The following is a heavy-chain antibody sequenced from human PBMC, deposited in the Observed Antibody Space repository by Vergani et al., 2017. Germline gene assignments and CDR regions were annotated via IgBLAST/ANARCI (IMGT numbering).Heavy chain of an antibody. Sequence: QVQLVESGGGVVQPGRSLRLSCAASGFTFSSYAMHWVRQAPGKGLEWVAVISYDGSNKYYADSVKGRFTISRDNSKNTLYLQMNSLRAEDTAVYCCARWIQLWLGRVAGTAHFDYWGQGTLVTVSS. V-gene: IGHV3-30-3*01. J-gene: IGHJ4*02. CDR1: GFTFSSYA. CDR2: ISYDGSNK. CDR3: ARWIQLWLGRVAGTAHFDY. D-gene: IGHD5-18*01.